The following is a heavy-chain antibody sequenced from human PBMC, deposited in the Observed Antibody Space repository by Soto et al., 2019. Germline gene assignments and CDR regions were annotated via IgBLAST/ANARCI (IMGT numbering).Heavy chain of an antibody. CDR3: TLRDH. CDR1: ELTFSNPW. CDR2: IKSKTDGETT. V-gene: IGHV3-15*01. Sequence: EVQLVESGGGLVKVGGSLQLPGAASELTFSNPWWTWARQAPGKGLEWVARIKSKTDGETTDYAATVKGRFTISRDDSKNILFLQMNSLQIDDTAVYYCTLRDHWGQGTLVTVS. J-gene: IGHJ4*02.